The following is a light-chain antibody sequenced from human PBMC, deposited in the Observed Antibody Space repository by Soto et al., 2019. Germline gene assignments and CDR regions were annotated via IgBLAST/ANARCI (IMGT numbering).Light chain of an antibody. J-gene: IGKJ5*01. CDR2: AAS. Sequence: DVQMTQFPSSLSASVGDRVTITCRASQNIGTYVTWYQHKPGKAPKLLLYAASTLQSAVPSRFSGRGSGTDFTLTISRMQSEDLAAYYCQQRYSTTSLPFGRGTLLE. CDR1: QNIGTY. V-gene: IGKV1-39*01. CDR3: QQRYSTTSLP.